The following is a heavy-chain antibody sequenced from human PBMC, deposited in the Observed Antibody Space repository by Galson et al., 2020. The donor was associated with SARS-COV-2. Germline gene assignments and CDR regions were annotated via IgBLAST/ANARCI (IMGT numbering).Heavy chain of an antibody. Sequence: GESPKIPCAASGFTFSDYYMTWIRQAPGKGLEWVSYISSSGSTIYYADSVKGRFTMSRDNAKSSLSLQMTSLRAEDTAVYYCAREVRSSNNDAFDIWGQGTMVTVSS. CDR3: AREVRSSNNDAFDI. D-gene: IGHD6-13*01. J-gene: IGHJ3*02. CDR1: GFTFSDYY. V-gene: IGHV3-11*04. CDR2: ISSSGSTI.